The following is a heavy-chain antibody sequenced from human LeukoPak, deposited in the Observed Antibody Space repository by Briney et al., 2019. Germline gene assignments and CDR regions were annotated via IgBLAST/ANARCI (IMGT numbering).Heavy chain of an antibody. J-gene: IGHJ4*02. D-gene: IGHD3-10*01. V-gene: IGHV3-11*01. Sequence: GSLRLSCAASGFTFSDYYMSWVRQAPGKGLEWVSYISSSGSTIYYADSVKGRFTISRDNARNSAYLHMNSLKADNTAVYYCARDGSYFDYWGQGTLVTVSS. CDR1: GFTFSDYY. CDR3: ARDGSYFDY. CDR2: ISSSGSTI.